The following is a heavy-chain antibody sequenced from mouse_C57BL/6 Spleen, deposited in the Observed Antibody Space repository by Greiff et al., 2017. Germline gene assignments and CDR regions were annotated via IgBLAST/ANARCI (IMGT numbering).Heavy chain of an antibody. V-gene: IGHV5-16*01. CDR2: INYDGSST. D-gene: IGHD1-1*01. CDR1: GFTFSDYY. CDR3: ARDLGYGSSYDV. J-gene: IGHJ1*03. Sequence: DVQLVESEGGLVQPGSSMKLSCTASGFTFSDYYMAWVRQVPEKGLEWVANINYDGSSTYYLDSLKSRFILSRDNAKNILYLQMSSLKSEDTATYYCARDLGYGSSYDVWGTGTTVTVSS.